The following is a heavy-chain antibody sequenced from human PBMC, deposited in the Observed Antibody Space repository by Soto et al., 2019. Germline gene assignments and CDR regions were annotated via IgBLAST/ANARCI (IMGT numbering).Heavy chain of an antibody. D-gene: IGHD3-9*01. J-gene: IGHJ4*02. Sequence: QEQLVESGGGLVKPGGSLRLSCAAPGFNFNDYYMSWIRQAPGKGLEYIAYISSLNHYNNYADSVKGRFTISIDNSKNSLELKMRSLRSEDTAVYYCAMLVSRRYFDLWGRGTLVTVSS. V-gene: IGHV3-11*06. CDR2: ISSLNHYN. CDR3: AMLVSRRYFDL. CDR1: GFNFNDYY.